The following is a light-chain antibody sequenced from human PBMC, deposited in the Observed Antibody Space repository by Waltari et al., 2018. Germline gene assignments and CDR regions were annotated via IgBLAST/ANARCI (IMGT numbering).Light chain of an antibody. CDR1: PSVSSY. V-gene: IGKV3-11*01. Sequence: EIVLTQSPATLSLSPGERDTLTCRASPSVSSYLAWYQQKPGKAPRLLIYDASNRATGIPARFSGSGSGTDFTLTISSLEPEDFAVYYCQQRSNWPLTFGGGTKVEIK. J-gene: IGKJ4*01. CDR3: QQRSNWPLT. CDR2: DAS.